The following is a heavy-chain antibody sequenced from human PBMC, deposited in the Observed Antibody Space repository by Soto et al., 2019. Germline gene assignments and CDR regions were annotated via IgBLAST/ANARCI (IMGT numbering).Heavy chain of an antibody. D-gene: IGHD4-17*01. CDR2: INPSGGST. V-gene: IGHV1-46*03. CDR1: GYTFTSYY. J-gene: IGHJ5*02. Sequence: QVQLVQSGAEVKKPGASVKVSCKASGYTFTSYYMHWVRQAPGQGLEWMGIINPSGGSTSYAQKFQGRVTMTMDTSTSTVYMELSSLRSEDTAVYYCARGGLTVTLPNNWFDPWGQGTLVTVSS. CDR3: ARGGLTVTLPNNWFDP.